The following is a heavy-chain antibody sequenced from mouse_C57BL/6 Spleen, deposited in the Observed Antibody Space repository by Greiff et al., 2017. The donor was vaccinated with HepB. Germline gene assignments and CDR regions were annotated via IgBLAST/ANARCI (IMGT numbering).Heavy chain of an antibody. CDR2: IYPRSGNT. V-gene: IGHV1-81*01. D-gene: IGHD1-1*01. CDR1: GYTFTSYG. CDR3: ARTVYDYGSRRYFDV. J-gene: IGHJ1*03. Sequence: QVQLQQSGAELARPGASVKLSCKASGYTFTSYGISWVKQRTGQGLEWIGEIYPRSGNTYYNEKFKGKATLTADKSSSTAYMELRSLTSEDSAVYCCARTVYDYGSRRYFDVWGTGTTVTVSS.